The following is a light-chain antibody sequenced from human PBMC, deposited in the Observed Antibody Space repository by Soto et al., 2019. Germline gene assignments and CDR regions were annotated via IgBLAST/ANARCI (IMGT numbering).Light chain of an antibody. CDR1: SSNIVSNA. CDR2: RNI. CDR3: AAWDDRLTGLV. J-gene: IGLJ3*02. V-gene: IGLV1-44*01. Sequence: QSVLTQPPSASGTAGQGVTISCSGTSSNIVSNAVAWYQHLPGTAPKLLIYRNIERPSGVPDRFSGSKSGTSASLAISGLQYEDEADYYCAAWDDRLTGLVFGGGTKLTVL.